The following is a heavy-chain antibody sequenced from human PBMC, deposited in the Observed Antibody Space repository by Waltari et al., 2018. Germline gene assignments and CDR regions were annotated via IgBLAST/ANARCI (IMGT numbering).Heavy chain of an antibody. V-gene: IGHV3-23*01. CDR2: IMVSGGNT. D-gene: IGHD2-8*02. J-gene: IGHJ4*02. CDR3: ASQVDFALVPVERHFDS. Sequence: EVQLLESGGGLVQPGGSLRLSCAASGFSFSNYAMSWVRQAPGKGLKYVYAIMVSGGNTYYADTGNVRFTVSRDNSKNTLFRQLNRLRADDTVTYYCASQVDFALVPVERHFDSGGQGTLVTVSP. CDR1: GFSFSNYA.